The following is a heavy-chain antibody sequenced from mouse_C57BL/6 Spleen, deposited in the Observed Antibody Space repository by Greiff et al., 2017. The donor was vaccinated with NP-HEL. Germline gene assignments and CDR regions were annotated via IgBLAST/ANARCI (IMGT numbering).Heavy chain of an antibody. CDR2: IYIGNGYT. V-gene: IGHV1-58*01. CDR3: ARMNMALYGYDVNYFDY. CDR1: GYTFTSYG. Sequence: EVKLMESGAELVRPGSSVKMSCKTSGYTFTSYGINWVKQRPGQGLEWIGYIYIGNGYTEYNEKFKGKATLTSDTSSSTAYMQLSSLTSEDSAIYFCARMNMALYGYDVNYFDYWGQGTTLTVSS. D-gene: IGHD2-2*01. J-gene: IGHJ2*01.